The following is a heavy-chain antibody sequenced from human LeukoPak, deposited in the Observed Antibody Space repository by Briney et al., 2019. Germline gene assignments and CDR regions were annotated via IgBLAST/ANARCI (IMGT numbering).Heavy chain of an antibody. D-gene: IGHD1-26*01. Sequence: QAGGSLRLSCAASGFTFSNYWMHWVRQAPGKGLVWVSRINSDGSSTSYADSVKGRFTISRDNAKNTLYLQMNSLRAEDTAVYYCARVSSGSYFGYYYYYMDVWGKGTTVTVSS. CDR3: ARVSSGSYFGYYYYYMDV. J-gene: IGHJ6*03. CDR1: GFTFSNYW. CDR2: INSDGSST. V-gene: IGHV3-74*01.